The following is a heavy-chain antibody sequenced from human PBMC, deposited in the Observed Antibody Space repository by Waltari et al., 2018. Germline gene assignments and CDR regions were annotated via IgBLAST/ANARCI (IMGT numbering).Heavy chain of an antibody. Sequence: QVQLVQSGAEVKKPGSSVKVSCKASEGPLSSYAIRRVRPAPGQGLEWMGRVIPIFGTANYAQKFQGRVTITADESTSTAYMELSSLRSEDTAVYYCARTYSSSSSLWWFDPWGQGTLVTVSS. D-gene: IGHD6-6*01. J-gene: IGHJ5*02. CDR3: ARTYSSSSSLWWFDP. CDR2: VIPIFGTA. CDR1: EGPLSSYA. V-gene: IGHV1-69*15.